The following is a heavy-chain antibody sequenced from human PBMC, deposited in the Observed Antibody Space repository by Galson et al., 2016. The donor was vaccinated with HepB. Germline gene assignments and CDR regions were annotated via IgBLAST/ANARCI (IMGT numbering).Heavy chain of an antibody. CDR2: TTGSGTNT. J-gene: IGHJ4*02. CDR1: GFTFSNSP. D-gene: IGHD2-21*01. CDR3: VRVPGAPDSDY. Sequence: SLRLSCAASGFTFSNSPMAWVRQAPGKGLEWVSATTGSGTNTYYADSVRGRFAISRDNSQTTLYLHMSSLRADDAAVYDCVRVPGAPDSDYWGQGTLVTVPS. V-gene: IGHV3-23*01.